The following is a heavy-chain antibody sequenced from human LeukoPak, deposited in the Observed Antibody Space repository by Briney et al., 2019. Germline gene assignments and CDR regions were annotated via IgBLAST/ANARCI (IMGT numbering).Heavy chain of an antibody. Sequence: GVSLRLSCVASGLPIADFAMHWVRQAPGKGLEWVSLISGDGVSTFYADSVKGRFSISRDNSKNSLSLEMNSLRTEDTAMYYCARESRKFDYWGQGTLVAVSS. CDR3: ARESRKFDY. J-gene: IGHJ4*02. CDR2: ISGDGVST. CDR1: GLPIADFA. V-gene: IGHV3-43*02.